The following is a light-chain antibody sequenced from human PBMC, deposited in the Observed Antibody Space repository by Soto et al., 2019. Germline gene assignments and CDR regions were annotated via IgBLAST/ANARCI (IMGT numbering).Light chain of an antibody. CDR3: QSFDTNLRHSYV. CDR1: SSNIGAGYD. CDR2: DTI. Sequence: QSVLTQPPSVSGAPGQRVTISCTGSSSNIGAGYDVHWYQQLPGTAPKLLIYDTINRASGVPDRFSGSKSGSSASLAITGLQAEDEADYYCQSFDTNLRHSYVFGTGTKVTVL. V-gene: IGLV1-40*01. J-gene: IGLJ1*01.